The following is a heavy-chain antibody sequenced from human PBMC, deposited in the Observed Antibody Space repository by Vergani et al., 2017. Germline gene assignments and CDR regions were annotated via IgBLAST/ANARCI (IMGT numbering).Heavy chain of an antibody. CDR1: GFTFGSYS. D-gene: IGHD3-10*01. CDR2: ISSSGNYV. V-gene: IGHV3-21*06. CDR3: ARDQGSGTNRHHYGMDV. J-gene: IGHJ6*02. Sequence: EENLVESGGGLVKPGGSLRLSCVASGFTFGSYSVNWVRQAPGRGLERVSSISSSGNYVYYTASVKGRFSISRDNAKSLLSLQMNSLRADDTAVYYCARDQGSGTNRHHYGMDVWGQGTTVTVSS.